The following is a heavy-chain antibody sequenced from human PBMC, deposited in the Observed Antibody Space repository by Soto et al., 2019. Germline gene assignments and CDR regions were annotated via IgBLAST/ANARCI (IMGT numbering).Heavy chain of an antibody. CDR3: ARGGDYSSSWYSSPWFDP. Sequence: SETLSLTCTVSGGSISSYYWSWIRQPAGKGLEWIGRIYTSGSTNYNPSLKSRVTMSVDTSKNQFSLKLSSVTAADTAVYYCARGGDYSSSWYSSPWFDPWGQGTLVTV. J-gene: IGHJ5*02. V-gene: IGHV4-4*07. D-gene: IGHD6-13*01. CDR2: IYTSGST. CDR1: GGSISSYY.